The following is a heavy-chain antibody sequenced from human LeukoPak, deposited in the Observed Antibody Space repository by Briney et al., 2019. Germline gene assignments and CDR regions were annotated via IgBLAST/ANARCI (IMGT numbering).Heavy chain of an antibody. CDR3: ARDGTHYGSGSY. Sequence: PSETLSLTCTVSGYSISSGYYWGWIRQPPGKGLEWIGSIYHSGCTYYNPSLKSRVTISVDTSKNQFSLKLSSVTAADTAVYYCARDGTHYGSGSYWGQGTLVTVSS. D-gene: IGHD3-10*01. CDR2: IYHSGCT. CDR1: GYSISSGYY. V-gene: IGHV4-38-2*02. J-gene: IGHJ4*02.